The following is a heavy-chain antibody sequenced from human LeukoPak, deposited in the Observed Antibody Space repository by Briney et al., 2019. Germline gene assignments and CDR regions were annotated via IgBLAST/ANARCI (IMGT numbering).Heavy chain of an antibody. Sequence: SETLSLTCSVSSAPLFKSTTFHWGWVRQSPGKGLEWIASISQIGSTYFNPSLKSRVAISADTSKNQFSLTLYSVTATDSAVYYCVRDLTSGSYYFDYWGQGTRVTVS. D-gene: IGHD1-14*01. CDR2: ISQIGST. CDR1: SAPLFKSTTFH. CDR3: VRDLTSGSYYFDY. V-gene: IGHV4-39*07. J-gene: IGHJ4*02.